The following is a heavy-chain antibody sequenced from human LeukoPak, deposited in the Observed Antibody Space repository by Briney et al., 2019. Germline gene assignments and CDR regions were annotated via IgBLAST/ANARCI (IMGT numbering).Heavy chain of an antibody. CDR2: IYYNGST. D-gene: IGHD2-15*01. V-gene: IGHV4-59*01. Sequence: SETLSLTCTVSGGSISYYYWSWIRESPGKGLEWGGYIYYNGSTNYNPSLKSRVTMSVDMSKNQFSLKLSSVTAADTAIYYCARKGGHFDYWGQGTLVTVSS. CDR1: GGSISYYY. J-gene: IGHJ4*02. CDR3: ARKGGHFDY.